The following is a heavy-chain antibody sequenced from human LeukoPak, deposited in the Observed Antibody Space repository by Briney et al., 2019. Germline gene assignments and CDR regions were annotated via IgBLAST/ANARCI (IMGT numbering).Heavy chain of an antibody. D-gene: IGHD3-10*01. Sequence: PGGSLRLSCAASGFTFSSYGMNWVRQAPGKGLEWVSSISSSSGYIYYADSVKGRFTISRDNAKNSLYLQMNSLRAEDTAVYYCAYGSGSYVYFDYWGQGTLVTVSS. V-gene: IGHV3-21*01. J-gene: IGHJ4*02. CDR3: AYGSGSYVYFDY. CDR2: ISSSSGYI. CDR1: GFTFSSYG.